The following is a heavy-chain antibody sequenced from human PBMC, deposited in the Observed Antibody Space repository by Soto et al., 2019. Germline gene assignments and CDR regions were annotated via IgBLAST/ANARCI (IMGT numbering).Heavy chain of an antibody. V-gene: IGHV4-34*01. CDR1: GGSFSGYY. J-gene: IGHJ4*02. D-gene: IGHD3-22*01. Sequence: SETLSLTCAVYGGSFSGYYWSWIRQPPGKGLEWIGEINHSGSTNYNPSLKSRVTISVDTSKNQFSLKLSSVTAADTAVYYCARTYYYDSSGPYYFDYWGQGNLVTVSS. CDR3: ARTYYYDSSGPYYFDY. CDR2: INHSGST.